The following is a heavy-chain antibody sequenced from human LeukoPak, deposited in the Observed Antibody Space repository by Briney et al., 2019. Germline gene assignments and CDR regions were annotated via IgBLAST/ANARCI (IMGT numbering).Heavy chain of an antibody. V-gene: IGHV1-58*01. J-gene: IGHJ4*02. CDR3: ARDVAVAGTGDY. Sequence: GASVKVSCKASGFTFTSSAVQWVRQARGQRLEWIGWIVVGSGNTNYAQKFQGRVTITRDTSASTAYMELSSLRSEDTAVYYCARDVAVAGTGDYWGQGTLVTVSS. CDR2: IVVGSGNT. CDR1: GFTFTSSA. D-gene: IGHD6-19*01.